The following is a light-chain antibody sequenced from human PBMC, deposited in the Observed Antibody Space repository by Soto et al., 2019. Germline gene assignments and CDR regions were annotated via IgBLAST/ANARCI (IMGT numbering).Light chain of an antibody. Sequence: QSVLTQPPSASGTPGQRVNISCSGSSSNIGSNYVYWYRQFPGTAPKLLIQRNNQRPSGVPARFSGSKSGTSASLAISGLRSEDEADYYCGGWDDSMSGPVFGGGIQLIVL. CDR3: GGWDDSMSGPV. V-gene: IGLV1-47*01. CDR1: SSNIGSNY. J-gene: IGLJ2*01. CDR2: RNN.